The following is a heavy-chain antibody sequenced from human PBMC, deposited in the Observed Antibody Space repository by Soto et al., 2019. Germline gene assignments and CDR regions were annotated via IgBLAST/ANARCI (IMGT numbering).Heavy chain of an antibody. CDR1: GGSISSSSYY. V-gene: IGHV4-39*01. CDR3: ASSDYVWGSYRYPPGYFDY. CDR2: IYYSGST. D-gene: IGHD3-16*02. J-gene: IGHJ4*02. Sequence: PSETLSLTCTVSGGSISSSSYYWGWIRQPPGKGLEWIGSIYYSGSTYYNPSLKSRVTISVDTSKNQFSLKLSSVTAADTAVYYCASSDYVWGSYRYPPGYFDYWGQGTLVTVSS.